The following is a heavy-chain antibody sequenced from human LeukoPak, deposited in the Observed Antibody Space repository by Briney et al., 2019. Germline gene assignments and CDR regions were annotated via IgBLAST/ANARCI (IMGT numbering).Heavy chain of an antibody. Sequence: GRSLRLSCAASGFTFSSYAMHWVRQAPGKGLEWVAVISYDGSNKYYADSVKGRFTISRDNSKNTLYLQMNSLRAEDTAVYYCAGESQGDAFDIWGQGTMVTVSS. CDR2: ISYDGSNK. CDR3: AGESQGDAFDI. J-gene: IGHJ3*02. CDR1: GFTFSSYA. V-gene: IGHV3-30-3*01.